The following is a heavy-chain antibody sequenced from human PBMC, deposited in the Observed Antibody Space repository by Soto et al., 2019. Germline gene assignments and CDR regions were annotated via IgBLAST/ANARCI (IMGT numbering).Heavy chain of an antibody. CDR1: GGTFSSYA. Sequence: SVKVSCKASGGTFSSYAISWVRQAPGQGLEWMGGIIPIFGTANYAQKFQGRVTITADESTSTAYMELSSLRSEDTAVYYCARDPQYYYDSSGFYLLDYWGQGTLVTVSS. CDR3: ARDPQYYYDSSGFYLLDY. CDR2: IIPIFGTA. J-gene: IGHJ4*02. D-gene: IGHD3-22*01. V-gene: IGHV1-69*13.